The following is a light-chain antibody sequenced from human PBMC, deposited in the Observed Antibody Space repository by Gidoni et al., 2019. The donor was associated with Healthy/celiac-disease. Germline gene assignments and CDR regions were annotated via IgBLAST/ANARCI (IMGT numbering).Light chain of an antibody. Sequence: IQMTQCPSSLSSSLRDRVTITCRASQRISSYLNWYQQKPGKAPKLLIYAASSLQSRVPSRFSGSGSGTDFTLTISSLQPEDFATYYCQQSYSTPRTFGQGTKVEIK. CDR3: QQSYSTPRT. V-gene: IGKV1-39*01. CDR1: QRISSY. CDR2: AAS. J-gene: IGKJ1*01.